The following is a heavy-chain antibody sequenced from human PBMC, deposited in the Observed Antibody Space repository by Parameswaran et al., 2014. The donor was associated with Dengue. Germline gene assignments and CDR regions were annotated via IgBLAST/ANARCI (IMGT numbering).Heavy chain of an antibody. CDR3: ARGYRNPIAVSSDY. D-gene: IGHD6-19*01. Sequence: WVRQAPGQGLEWMGWISAYNGNTNYAQKLQGRVTMTTDTSTSTAYMELRSLRSDDTAVYYCARGYRNPIAVSSDYWGQGTLVTVSS. J-gene: IGHJ4*02. V-gene: IGHV1-18*01. CDR2: ISAYNGNT.